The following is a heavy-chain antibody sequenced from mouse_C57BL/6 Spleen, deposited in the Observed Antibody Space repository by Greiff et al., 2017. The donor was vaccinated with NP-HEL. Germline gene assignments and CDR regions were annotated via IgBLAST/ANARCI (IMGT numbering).Heavy chain of an antibody. CDR3: ARSLPFYYSNSCWYFEV. V-gene: IGHV1-39*01. CDR2: INPNYGTT. D-gene: IGHD2-5*01. CDR1: GYSFTDYN. Sequence: VQLKQSGPELVKPGASVKISCKASGYSFTDYNMNWVKQSNGKSLEWIGVINPNYGTTSYNQKFKGNATLTVDQSSSTAYMQLNSLTSEDSAVYYCARSLPFYYSNSCWYFEVWGTGTTVTVSS. J-gene: IGHJ1*03.